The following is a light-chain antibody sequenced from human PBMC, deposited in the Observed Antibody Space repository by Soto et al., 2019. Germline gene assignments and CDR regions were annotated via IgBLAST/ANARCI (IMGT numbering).Light chain of an antibody. CDR1: PSVSPW. CDR3: QQYNSYPRT. Sequence: DIQMPQSPSTLSASVGARATIACRASPSVSPWLAWYQQIPGKAPRLLIYDVSTLESGVPSRFTGSASGTEFTLTISSLQRDDFATYYCQQYNSYPRTVGQGTKVDIK. J-gene: IGKJ1*01. V-gene: IGKV1-5*01. CDR2: DVS.